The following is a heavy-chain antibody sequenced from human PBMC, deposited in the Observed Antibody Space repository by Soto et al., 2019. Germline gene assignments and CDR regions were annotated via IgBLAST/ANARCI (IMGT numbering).Heavy chain of an antibody. D-gene: IGHD2-21*02. V-gene: IGHV3-23*01. CDR1: GFTFSTYA. J-gene: IGHJ4*02. CDR3: AKECAQGYIVVVADIDY. Sequence: EVPLLESGGGLVQPGGSLRLSCAASGFTFSTYAMSWVRQAPGKGLEWVSTISRSGATTYYADSGKGRSTISRDNSKDTLYLQMSSQRIDDMAEYYGAKECAQGYIVVVADIDYWGQGTLVTVSS. CDR2: ISRSGATT.